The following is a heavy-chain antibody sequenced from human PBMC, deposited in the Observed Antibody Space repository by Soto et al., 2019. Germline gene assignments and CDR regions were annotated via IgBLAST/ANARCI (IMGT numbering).Heavy chain of an antibody. Sequence: GGSLRLSCAASGFTFSSYEMNWVRQAPGKGLEWVSYISSSGSTIYYADSVKGRFTISRDNAKNSLYLQMNSLRAEDTAVYYCARDHKYCSGGSCYSDPGHGMDVWGQGTTVTVSS. CDR2: ISSSGSTI. D-gene: IGHD2-15*01. J-gene: IGHJ6*02. CDR1: GFTFSSYE. CDR3: ARDHKYCSGGSCYSDPGHGMDV. V-gene: IGHV3-48*03.